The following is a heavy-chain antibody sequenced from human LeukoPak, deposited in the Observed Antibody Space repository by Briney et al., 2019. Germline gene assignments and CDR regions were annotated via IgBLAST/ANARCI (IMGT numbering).Heavy chain of an antibody. CDR1: GGSISSGGYY. CDR3: ARTAGKHIAVVTAIDY. Sequence: SQTLSLTCTVSGGSISSGGYYWSWIRQHPGKGLEWIGYIYYSGSTYYNPSLKSRVTISVDTSKNQFSLKLSSVTAADTAVYYCARTAGKHIAVVTAIDYWGQGTLVTVSS. V-gene: IGHV4-31*03. D-gene: IGHD2-21*02. J-gene: IGHJ4*02. CDR2: IYYSGST.